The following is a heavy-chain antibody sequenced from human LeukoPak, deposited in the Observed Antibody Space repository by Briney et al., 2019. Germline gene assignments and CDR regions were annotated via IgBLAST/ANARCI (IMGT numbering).Heavy chain of an antibody. Sequence: SETLSLTCTVSGGSISSSSYYWGWIRQPPGKGLEWIGSIYYSGSTYYNPSLKSRVTISVDTSKNQFSLKLSSVTAADTAVYYCARVRSIAVAGNWGQGTLVTVSS. CDR2: IYYSGST. CDR3: ARVRSIAVAGN. J-gene: IGHJ4*02. D-gene: IGHD6-19*01. V-gene: IGHV4-39*07. CDR1: GGSISSSSYY.